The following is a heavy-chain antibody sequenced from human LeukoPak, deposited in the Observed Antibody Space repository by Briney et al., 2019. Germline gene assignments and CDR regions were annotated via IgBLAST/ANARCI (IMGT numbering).Heavy chain of an antibody. CDR1: GFTFSSYW. V-gene: IGHV3-7*01. Sequence: GGSLRLSCAASGFTFSSYWMTWVRQAPGKGLEWVANIKQDGSAKYYVDSVKGRLTISRDNAKNSLFLQMNSLRAEDSAVYYCARDEGGSYSFDYWGQGTLVTVSS. D-gene: IGHD1-26*01. J-gene: IGHJ4*02. CDR2: IKQDGSAK. CDR3: ARDEGGSYSFDY.